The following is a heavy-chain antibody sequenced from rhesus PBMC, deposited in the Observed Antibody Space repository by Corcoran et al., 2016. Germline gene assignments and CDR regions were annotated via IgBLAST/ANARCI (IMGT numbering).Heavy chain of an antibody. V-gene: IGHV4-147*01. Sequence: QVQLQESGPGVVKPSVTLSLTCAVSGGSIIRSWWGRIRHPPGKGLAWIGQIYGGSGSTTYNPSLKSRVTISSDTSKNQFSLKVSSVTAADTAVYYCTKGMARAYFDYWGQGVLVTVSS. CDR2: IYGGSGST. CDR1: GGSIIRSW. D-gene: IGHD2-33*01. CDR3: TKGMARAYFDY. J-gene: IGHJ4*01.